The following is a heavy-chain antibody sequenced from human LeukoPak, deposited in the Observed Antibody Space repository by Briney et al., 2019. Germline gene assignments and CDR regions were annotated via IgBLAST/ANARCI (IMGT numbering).Heavy chain of an antibody. D-gene: IGHD3-22*01. CDR1: GFTFSSYA. Sequence: PGGSLRLSCAASGFTFSSYAMSWVRHAPGKWLEWVSSISGSGRSTYYADSVKGRFTMSRDNSMNTLFLQMNSLRAEDTAVYYCAKHDSSGYYSGEYFQHWGQGILVTVSS. V-gene: IGHV3-23*01. CDR2: ISGSGRST. CDR3: AKHDSSGYYSGEYFQH. J-gene: IGHJ1*01.